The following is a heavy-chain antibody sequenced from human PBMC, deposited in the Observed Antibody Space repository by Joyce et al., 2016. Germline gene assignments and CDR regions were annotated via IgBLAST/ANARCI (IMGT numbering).Heavy chain of an antibody. CDR3: ARGGYGSGNYRFYYGMDV. CDR2: MNPNSGNT. V-gene: IGHV1-8*01. D-gene: IGHD3-10*01. CDR1: GYRFTSYD. J-gene: IGHJ6*02. Sequence: QVQLVKSGAEVKKPGASVKVSCKASGYRFTSYDINWVRQATGQGLEWMVWMNPNSGNTGYAQQFQGRVTITSNTSISTAYMELSSLRSEDTAVYYCARGGYGSGNYRFYYGMDVWGQGTTVTVSS.